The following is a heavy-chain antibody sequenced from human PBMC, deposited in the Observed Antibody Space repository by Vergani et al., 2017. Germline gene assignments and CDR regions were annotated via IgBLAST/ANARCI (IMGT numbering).Heavy chain of an antibody. CDR3: ARVSAGDNSGWGPFDY. J-gene: IGHJ4*02. Sequence: QVHLEQSGTEVKKPGSSVKVSCKVSGDIFNNYTVTWVRQAPGQGLEWMGRIIPIIRLATSAQKFQDRVKITGDTSTNTVYMEMNNLRSEDTAVYYCARVSAGDNSGWGPFDYWGRGTLVTVSS. CDR1: GDIFNNYT. V-gene: IGHV1-69*02. D-gene: IGHD6-19*01. CDR2: IIPIIRLA.